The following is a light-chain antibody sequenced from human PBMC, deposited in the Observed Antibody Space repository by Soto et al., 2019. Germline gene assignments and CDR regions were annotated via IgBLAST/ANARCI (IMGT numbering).Light chain of an antibody. CDR2: AAS. J-gene: IGKJ1*01. Sequence: DIQLTQSPSSLSASLGDRVTITCRASQDIKKFLAWYQQRPGKVPDLLIYAASPLRSGVPSRFSGNASGTDFSFTISSLQPEDVATYYCQKYDRAPAMFGQGTKVDIK. CDR3: QKYDRAPAM. CDR1: QDIKKF. V-gene: IGKV1-27*01.